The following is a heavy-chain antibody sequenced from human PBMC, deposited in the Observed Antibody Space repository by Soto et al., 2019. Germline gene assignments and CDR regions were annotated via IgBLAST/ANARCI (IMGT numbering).Heavy chain of an antibody. CDR3: ARAHYYDSSGYYPNFGY. CDR2: MNPNSGNT. D-gene: IGHD3-22*01. CDR1: GYTFTSYD. V-gene: IGHV1-8*01. J-gene: IGHJ4*02. Sequence: QVQLVQSGAEVKKPGASVKVSCKASGYTFTSYDINWVRQATGQGLEWMGWMNPNSGNTGYAQKFQGRVTMTRNTSISTAYMELSSLRSEETAVYYCARAHYYDSSGYYPNFGYWGQGTLVTVSS.